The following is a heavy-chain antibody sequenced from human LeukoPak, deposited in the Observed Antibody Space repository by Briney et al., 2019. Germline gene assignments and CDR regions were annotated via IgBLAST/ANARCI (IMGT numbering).Heavy chain of an antibody. CDR3: ARRFRD. CDR2: IRGDGSTE. CDR1: GLTFSGFE. Sequence: GGSLRLSCVGSGLTFSGFEMNWVRQAPGKGLEWVSYIRGDGSTETYADSVKGRFTISRDNAKNALYLQMNSLRAEDTAIYYCARRFRDWGQGTLVTVSS. D-gene: IGHD5-24*01. V-gene: IGHV3-48*03. J-gene: IGHJ4*02.